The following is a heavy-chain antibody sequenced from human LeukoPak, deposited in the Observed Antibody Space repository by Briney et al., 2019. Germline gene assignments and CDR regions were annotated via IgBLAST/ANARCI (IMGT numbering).Heavy chain of an antibody. CDR3: ARDFTDSSSSLVYYYYYYMDV. J-gene: IGHJ6*03. V-gene: IGHV4-4*07. Sequence: SDTLSLTCTVSGRSISSYYSSWIRHPARKGLEWIGRIYTSGSTNYNPSLKSRVTMSVDTSKNRFSLRLTSVTAADTAVYYCARDFTDSSSSLVYYYYYYMDVWGKGATVTVSS. CDR1: GRSISSYY. D-gene: IGHD6-6*01. CDR2: IYTSGST.